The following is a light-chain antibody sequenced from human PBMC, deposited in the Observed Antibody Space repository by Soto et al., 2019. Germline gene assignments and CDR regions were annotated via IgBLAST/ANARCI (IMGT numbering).Light chain of an antibody. Sequence: EIVLTQSPATLSLSPGERATLSCRASQSVTTSLAWFQHKPGQAPRLLIYAASNRATGIPARFSGSGSGTDFTLTISGLEPADFAVYYCQQRHSWTRTFGQGTKV. V-gene: IGKV3-11*01. CDR2: AAS. CDR3: QQRHSWTRT. CDR1: QSVTTS. J-gene: IGKJ1*01.